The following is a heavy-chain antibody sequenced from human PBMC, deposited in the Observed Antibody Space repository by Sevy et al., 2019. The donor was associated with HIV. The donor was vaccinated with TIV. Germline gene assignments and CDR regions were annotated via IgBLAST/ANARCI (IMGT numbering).Heavy chain of an antibody. V-gene: IGHV3-30*04. Sequence: GGSLRLSCTVSGFIFSNFAMHWVRQAPGKGREWVAVTSYDGSHKYYADSVKGRFTVSRDNSRNILSLEMSSLRRDDTAVYYCARGENDDEFFQYWGQGTLVTVSS. CDR3: ARGENDDEFFQY. CDR2: TSYDGSHK. D-gene: IGHD1-26*01. CDR1: GFIFSNFA. J-gene: IGHJ1*01.